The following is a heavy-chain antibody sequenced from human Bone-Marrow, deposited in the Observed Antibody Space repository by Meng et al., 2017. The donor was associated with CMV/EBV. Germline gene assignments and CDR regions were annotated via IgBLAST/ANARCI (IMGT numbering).Heavy chain of an antibody. CDR3: ARDFTAGYDFWSGQLNWFDP. CDR2: IIPIFGTA. J-gene: IGHJ5*02. V-gene: IGHV1-69*05. Sequence: SVKVSCKASGGTFSSYAISWARQAPGQGLEWMGGIIPIFGTANYAQKFQGRVTITTDESTSTAYMELSSLRSEDTAVYYCARDFTAGYDFWSGQLNWFDPWGQGTLVTVSS. D-gene: IGHD3-3*01. CDR1: GGTFSSYA.